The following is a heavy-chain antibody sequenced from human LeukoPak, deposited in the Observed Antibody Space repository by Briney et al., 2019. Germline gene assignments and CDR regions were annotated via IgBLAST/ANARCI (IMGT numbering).Heavy chain of an antibody. V-gene: IGHV3-23*01. D-gene: IGHD5-24*01. CDR3: AKDVGWLQAFDY. CDR2: ISGSAGSK. Sequence: HPGGSLRLSCAASGFTFSSYDMTWVRQAPGKGLEWVSGISGSAGSKDYADSVKGRFTVSRDNSKNTLYLQMSSLRADDTAVYYCAKDVGWLQAFDYWGQGTLVTVSS. CDR1: GFTFSSYD. J-gene: IGHJ4*02.